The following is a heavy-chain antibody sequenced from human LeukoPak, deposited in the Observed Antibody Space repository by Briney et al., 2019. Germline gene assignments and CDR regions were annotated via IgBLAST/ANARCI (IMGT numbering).Heavy chain of an antibody. J-gene: IGHJ4*02. CDR2: IIPILGIA. CDR3: ARVSVAVAGNY. Sequence: GGSLRLSCAASGGTFSSYAISWVRQAPGQGLEWMGSIIPILGIANYAQKFQGRVTITADKSPSTAYMELSSLRSEDTAVYYCARVSVAVAGNYWGQGTLVTVSS. CDR1: GGTFSSYA. V-gene: IGHV1-69*04. D-gene: IGHD6-19*01.